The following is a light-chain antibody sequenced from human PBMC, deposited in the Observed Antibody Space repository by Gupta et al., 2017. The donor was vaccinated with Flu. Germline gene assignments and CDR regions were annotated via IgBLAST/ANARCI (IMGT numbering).Light chain of an antibody. CDR2: KDT. CDR1: AFPKQY. Sequence: SYDLTQPPSVSVSPGQTARITCSGYAFPKQYVYWYQQKPGQAPVVVMYKDTERPSVIPDRFSGSSSRTTVTLTIRGVQVEDEADYYCQSADPSGTYVVFGGGTKLTVL. V-gene: IGLV3-25*02. J-gene: IGLJ2*01. CDR3: QSADPSGTYVV.